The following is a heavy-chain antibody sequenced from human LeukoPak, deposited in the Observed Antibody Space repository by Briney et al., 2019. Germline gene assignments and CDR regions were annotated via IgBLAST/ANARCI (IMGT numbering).Heavy chain of an antibody. CDR1: GGSISNYY. CDR3: ARGIMATDDAFDI. CDR2: IYYSGGT. Sequence: SETLSLTCIVSGGSISNYYWSWIRQPPGKGLEWIGYIYYSGGTNNNPSLKSRVTISVDTSKNQFSLKLSSVTAADTAVYYCARGIMATDDAFDIWGQGTMVTVSS. V-gene: IGHV4-59*01. D-gene: IGHD5-12*01. J-gene: IGHJ3*02.